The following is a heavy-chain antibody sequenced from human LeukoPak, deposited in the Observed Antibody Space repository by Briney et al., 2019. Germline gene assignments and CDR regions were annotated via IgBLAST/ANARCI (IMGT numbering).Heavy chain of an antibody. V-gene: IGHV3-53*01. CDR2: IYSGGST. CDR3: ARGPPYYDIWSGYCDY. Sequence: GGSLRLSCAASGFTVSSNYMSRVRQAPGKGLEWVSVIYSGGSTYYADSVKGRFTISRDNSKNTLYLQMNSLRAEDTAVYYCARGPPYYDIWSGYCDYWGQGTLVTVSS. D-gene: IGHD3-3*01. J-gene: IGHJ4*02. CDR1: GFTVSSNY.